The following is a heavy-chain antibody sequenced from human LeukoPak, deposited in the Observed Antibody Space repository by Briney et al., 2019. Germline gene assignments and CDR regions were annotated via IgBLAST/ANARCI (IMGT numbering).Heavy chain of an antibody. CDR3: ARVTGLYDSSGYYPA. V-gene: IGHV1-2*02. CDR1: GYTFTDYF. CDR2: INPDSGGT. D-gene: IGHD3-22*01. J-gene: IGHJ3*01. Sequence: ASVKVSCKASGYTFTDYFVHWVRQAPGQGLDWMGWINPDSGGTNYAQKFQGRVTMTRDTSIGTAYMELSRLRSDDTAVYYCARVTGLYDSSGYYPAWGQGTMVTVSS.